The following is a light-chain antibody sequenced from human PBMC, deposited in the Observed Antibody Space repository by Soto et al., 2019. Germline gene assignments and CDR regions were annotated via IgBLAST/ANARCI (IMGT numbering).Light chain of an antibody. CDR2: WAS. CDR1: QSVLLRSDNKNY. J-gene: IGKJ2*01. V-gene: IGKV4-1*01. CDR3: QQYYSSPET. Sequence: DIVMTQSPDSVAVSLGERATINCKSSQSVLLRSDNKNYLAWYQHKSGPPPKLLIYWASTRESGVPDRFSGSGSGTDFTLAISSLQAEDVAVYYCQQYYSSPETFGQGTKLEIK.